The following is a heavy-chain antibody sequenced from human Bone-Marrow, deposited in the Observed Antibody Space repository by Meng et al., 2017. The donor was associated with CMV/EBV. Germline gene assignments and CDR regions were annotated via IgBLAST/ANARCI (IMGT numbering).Heavy chain of an antibody. Sequence: SETLSLTCAVYGGSFSGYYWSWIRQPPGKGLEWIGEINHRGSTNYNPSLKSRVTISVDTSKNQFSLKLSSVTAAETAVYYCARGSVRELLDYWGQGTLVTVSS. V-gene: IGHV4-34*01. CDR3: ARGSVRELLDY. CDR1: GGSFSGYY. CDR2: INHRGST. D-gene: IGHD1-7*01. J-gene: IGHJ4*02.